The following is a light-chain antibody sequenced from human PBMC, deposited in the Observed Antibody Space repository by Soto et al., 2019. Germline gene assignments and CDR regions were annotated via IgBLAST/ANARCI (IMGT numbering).Light chain of an antibody. CDR3: QQYGSSGT. CDR1: QSVGSDY. J-gene: IGKJ1*01. Sequence: EIVLTEAPGTLSLSPGERATLSCRASQSVGSDYLAWYQQKPGQAPRILIFGASGRATGIPDRFSGSGSGTDFTLTISRLEPEDFVVYYCQQYGSSGTFGQGTKVDIK. V-gene: IGKV3-20*01. CDR2: GAS.